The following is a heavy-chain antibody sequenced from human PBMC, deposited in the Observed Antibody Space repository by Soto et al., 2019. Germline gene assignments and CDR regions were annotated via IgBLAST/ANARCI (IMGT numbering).Heavy chain of an antibody. J-gene: IGHJ6*02. V-gene: IGHV3-9*01. CDR1: GFTFDDYA. Sequence: EVQLVESGGGLVQPGRSLRLSCAASGFTFDDYAMHWVRQAPGKGLEWVSGISWNSGSIGYADSVKGRFTISRDNAKNSLYLHMNSLRAEDTALYYCAKDTGVEDFWSGYPPYYYYGMDVWGQGTTVTVSS. CDR3: AKDTGVEDFWSGYPPYYYYGMDV. CDR2: ISWNSGSI. D-gene: IGHD3-3*01.